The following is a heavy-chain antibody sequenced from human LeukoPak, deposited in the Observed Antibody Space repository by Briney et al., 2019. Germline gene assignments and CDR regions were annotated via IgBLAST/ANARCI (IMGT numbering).Heavy chain of an antibody. V-gene: IGHV4-4*07. J-gene: IGHJ4*02. CDR1: GGSIRSYY. D-gene: IGHD3-22*01. Sequence: PSETLSLTCTVSGGSIRSYYWSWIPQPAGKGLEWIGRIYTSGSTNYNPALTRRVTKSVDTAKNQCSLKPSSAAAAGTAGVYLSGAGYFYDSSGHSQFDYWGQRTLVTASP. CDR2: IYTSGST. CDR3: SGAGYFYDSSGHSQFDY.